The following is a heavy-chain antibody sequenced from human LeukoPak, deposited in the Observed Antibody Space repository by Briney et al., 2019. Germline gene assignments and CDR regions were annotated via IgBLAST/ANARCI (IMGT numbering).Heavy chain of an antibody. CDR3: ARPAKSHFDY. Sequence: SETLSLTCTVSGGSISSGGYFWSWIRQHPGKGLEWIGYIYYSGSTYYNPSLKSRVTISVDTSKNQFSLKLSSVTAADTAVYYCARPAKSHFDYWGQGTLVTVSS. CDR2: IYYSGST. CDR1: GGSISSGGYF. V-gene: IGHV4-31*03. J-gene: IGHJ4*02. D-gene: IGHD2-2*01.